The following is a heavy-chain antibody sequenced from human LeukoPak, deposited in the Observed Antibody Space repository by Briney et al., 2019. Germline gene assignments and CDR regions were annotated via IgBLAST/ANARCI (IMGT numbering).Heavy chain of an antibody. J-gene: IGHJ4*02. V-gene: IGHV3-30*01. CDR1: GFTFSSYA. CDR2: ISYDGSNK. D-gene: IGHD2-21*02. Sequence: GFLRLSCAASGFTFSSYAMHWVRQAPGKGLEWVAVISYDGSNKYYADSVKGRFTISRDNSKYTLYLQMNSLRAEDTAVYYCARACGGDCYAFDYWGQGTLVTVSS. CDR3: ARACGGDCYAFDY.